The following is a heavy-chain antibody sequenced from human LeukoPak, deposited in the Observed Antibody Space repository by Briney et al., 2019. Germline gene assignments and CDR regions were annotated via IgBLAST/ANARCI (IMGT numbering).Heavy chain of an antibody. V-gene: IGHV1-2*02. CDR1: GYTFTGYY. Sequence: ASVKVSCKASGYTFTGYYMHWVRQAPGQGLEWMGWINPNSGGTNYTQKFQGRVTMTRDTSISTAYMELSRLRSDDTAVYYCARDRVNYGSGSYGYWGQGTLVTVSS. CDR2: INPNSGGT. D-gene: IGHD3-10*01. J-gene: IGHJ4*02. CDR3: ARDRVNYGSGSYGY.